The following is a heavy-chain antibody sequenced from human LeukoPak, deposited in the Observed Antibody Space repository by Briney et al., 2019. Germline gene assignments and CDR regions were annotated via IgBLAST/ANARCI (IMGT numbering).Heavy chain of an antibody. V-gene: IGHV3-7*03. CDR1: GFSFSTYW. CDR2: IKQDGSEK. Sequence: GGSLRLSCAASGFSFSTYWMSWVRQAPGKGLEWVANIKQDGSEKYYVDSVKGRFTISRDNAKNSLYLQMNSLRAEDTAVYCCARVGRAIAAAGFGAFDIWGQGTMVTVSS. J-gene: IGHJ3*02. D-gene: IGHD6-13*01. CDR3: ARVGRAIAAAGFGAFDI.